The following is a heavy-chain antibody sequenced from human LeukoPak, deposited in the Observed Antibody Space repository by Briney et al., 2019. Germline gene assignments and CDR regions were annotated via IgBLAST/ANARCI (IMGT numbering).Heavy chain of an antibody. CDR2: IYSSGST. J-gene: IGHJ4*02. D-gene: IGHD2-21*02. CDR3: ARSDCGGDCYWNDY. V-gene: IGHV4-59*01. CDR1: GGSISSYY. Sequence: PSETLSLTCTVSGGSISSYYWSWIRQPPGKGLEWIGYIYSSGSTNYNPSLKSRVTISVDTSKNQFSLKLSSVTAADTAVYYCARSDCGGDCYWNDYWGQGTLVTVSS.